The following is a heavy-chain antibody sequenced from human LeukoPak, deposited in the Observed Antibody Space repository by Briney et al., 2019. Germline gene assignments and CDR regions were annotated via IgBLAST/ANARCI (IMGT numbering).Heavy chain of an antibody. CDR1: GFTFSSYG. J-gene: IGHJ4*02. Sequence: GGSLRLSCAASGFTFSSYGMHWVRQAPGKGLEWVAVIWYDGSNKYYADSVKGRFTISRDNSKNTLYLQMNCLRAEDTAVYYCARESTMVRGVPIDYWGQGTLVTVSS. V-gene: IGHV3-33*01. CDR2: IWYDGSNK. D-gene: IGHD3-10*01. CDR3: ARESTMVRGVPIDY.